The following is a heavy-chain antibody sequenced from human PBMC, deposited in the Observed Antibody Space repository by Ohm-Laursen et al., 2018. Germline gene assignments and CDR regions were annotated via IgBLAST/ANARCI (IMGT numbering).Heavy chain of an antibody. D-gene: IGHD2-2*01. CDR3: ARPKSRRALDV. V-gene: IGHV3-7*01. CDR2: IKQDGSEK. CDR1: GFTFTDYW. Sequence: GSLRLSCAASGFTFTDYWMIWVRRAPGKGLEWVANIKQDGSEKNYVDSVKGRSTITRDNAKNSLYLQMNSLRVEDTAVYYCARPKSRRALDVWGQETMVTVSS. J-gene: IGHJ3*01.